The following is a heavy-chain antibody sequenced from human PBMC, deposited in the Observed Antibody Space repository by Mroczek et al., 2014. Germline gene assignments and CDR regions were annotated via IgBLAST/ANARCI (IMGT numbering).Heavy chain of an antibody. D-gene: IGHD3-10*01. CDR1: GFTFSSYA. V-gene: IGHV3-30-3*01. J-gene: IGHJ4*02. Sequence: VQLVETGGGVVQPGRSLRLSCAASGFTFSSYAMHWVRQAPGKGLEWVAVISYDGSNKYYADSVKGRFTISRDNSKNTLYLQMNSLRAEDTAVYYCAKEVDNGSGSYYNSPLFDYWGQGTLVTVSS. CDR2: ISYDGSNK. CDR3: AKEVDNGSGSYYNSPLFDY.